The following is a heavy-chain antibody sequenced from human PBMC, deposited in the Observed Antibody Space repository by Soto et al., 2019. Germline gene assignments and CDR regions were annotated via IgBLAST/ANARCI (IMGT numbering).Heavy chain of an antibody. D-gene: IGHD6-13*01. Sequence: GGSLRLSCAASGFTLNDFYMSWIRQAPGKGLEWVSYISSSGSTIYYADSVKGRFTISRDNAKNSLYLQMNSLRAEDTAVYYCARAGGSSSWYVVYWGQGTLVTVSS. J-gene: IGHJ4*02. CDR1: GFTLNDFY. CDR3: ARAGGSSSWYVVY. V-gene: IGHV3-11*01. CDR2: ISSSGSTI.